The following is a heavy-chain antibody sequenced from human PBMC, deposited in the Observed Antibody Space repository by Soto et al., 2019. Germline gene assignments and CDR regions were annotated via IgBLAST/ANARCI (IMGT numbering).Heavy chain of an antibody. CDR1: GFTFSSYW. Sequence: GGSLRLSCATSGFTFSSYWMSWVRQAPGKGLEWVANIKQDGSEKYYVDSVKGRFTISRGNAKNSLYLQMNSLRAEDTAMYYCARDFGGGIAVAGVGFDYWGQGTLVTVSS. V-gene: IGHV3-7*03. J-gene: IGHJ4*02. CDR3: ARDFGGGIAVAGVGFDY. CDR2: IKQDGSEK. D-gene: IGHD6-19*01.